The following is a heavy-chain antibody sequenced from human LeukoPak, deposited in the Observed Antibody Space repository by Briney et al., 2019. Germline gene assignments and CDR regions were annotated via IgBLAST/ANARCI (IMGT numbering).Heavy chain of an antibody. Sequence: PGGSLRLSCEVSGFIFRSYWMDWVRRAPGRGLEWVANINQDGSEKYFVDSVKGRFTISRDNAKSSLYLQMNSLRAEDTAMYFCSRALEVWGKGTTVTVST. V-gene: IGHV3-7*01. CDR3: SRALEV. J-gene: IGHJ6*04. CDR2: INQDGSEK. CDR1: GFIFRSYW.